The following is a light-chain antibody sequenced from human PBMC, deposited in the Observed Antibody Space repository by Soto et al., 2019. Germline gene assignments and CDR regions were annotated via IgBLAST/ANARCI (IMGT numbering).Light chain of an antibody. J-gene: IGKJ1*01. CDR3: QQYNNWPWT. CDR1: QSVSSN. V-gene: IGKV3-15*01. Sequence: EIVMTQSPATLSVSPGERATLSCRASQSVSSNSAWYQQKPGQAPRLLIYGASTRATGIPARFSGSGSGTEFTPPISSLQSEDFAVYYCQQYNNWPWTFGQGTKVEIK. CDR2: GAS.